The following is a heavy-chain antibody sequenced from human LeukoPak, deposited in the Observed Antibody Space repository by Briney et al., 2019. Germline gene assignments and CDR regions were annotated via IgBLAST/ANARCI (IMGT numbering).Heavy chain of an antibody. Sequence: ASVKVSCKASGGTFSSYAISWVRQAPGQGLEWMGGIIPIFGTANYAQKFQGRVTITADESTSTAYMELSSLRSEDTAVYYCARGTYSSSWYGNNFDYWGQGTLVTVSS. CDR3: ARGTYSSSWYGNNFDY. CDR1: GGTFSSYA. V-gene: IGHV1-69*13. CDR2: IIPIFGTA. J-gene: IGHJ4*02. D-gene: IGHD6-13*01.